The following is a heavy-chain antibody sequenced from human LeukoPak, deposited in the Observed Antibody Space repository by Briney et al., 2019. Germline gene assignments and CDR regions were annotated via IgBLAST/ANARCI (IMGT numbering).Heavy chain of an antibody. J-gene: IGHJ4*02. D-gene: IGHD3-9*01. CDR3: ARVAVYYDILTGYYNTVGFDY. CDR2: IYYSGST. V-gene: IGHV4-59*01. Sequence: SETLSLTCAVYGGSFSGYYWTWIRQPPGKGLEWIGYIYYSGSTNYNPSLKRRVTISVDTSKNQFSLKLSSVTAADTAVYYCARVAVYYDILTGYYNTVGFDYWGQGTLVTVSS. CDR1: GGSFSGYY.